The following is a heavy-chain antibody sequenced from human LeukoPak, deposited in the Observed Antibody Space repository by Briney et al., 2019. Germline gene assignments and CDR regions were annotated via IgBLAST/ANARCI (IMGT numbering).Heavy chain of an antibody. J-gene: IGHJ4*02. CDR1: GGSISSSNW. Sequence: PSETLSLTCAVSGGSISSSNWWSWVRQPPGKGLEWIGEIYHSGSTNYNPSLKSRVTISVDKSKNQFSLKLSSVTAVDTAVYYCARRGVSSGWTLDYWGQGTLVTVSS. CDR3: ARRGVSSGWTLDY. V-gene: IGHV4-4*02. D-gene: IGHD6-19*01. CDR2: IYHSGST.